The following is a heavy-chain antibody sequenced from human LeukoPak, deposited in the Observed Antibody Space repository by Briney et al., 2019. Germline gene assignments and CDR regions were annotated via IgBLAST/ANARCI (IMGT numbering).Heavy chain of an antibody. Sequence: GGSLRLSCASSGFIFTNYWMTWVRQAPGKGLEWVANIKKDGSEKYYVDSVKGRFIICRDDAKKSVYLQMNSLRAEDTDVYYCARDWRAMTVAYWVQGTLVTVFS. CDR3: ARDWRAMTVAY. CDR1: GFIFTNYW. V-gene: IGHV3-7*01. D-gene: IGHD4/OR15-4a*01. J-gene: IGHJ4*02. CDR2: IKKDGSEK.